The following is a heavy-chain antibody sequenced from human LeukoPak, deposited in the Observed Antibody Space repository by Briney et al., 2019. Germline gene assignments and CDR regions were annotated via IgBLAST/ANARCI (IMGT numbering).Heavy chain of an antibody. CDR3: ANHYDSSGYYYLNY. D-gene: IGHD3-22*01. CDR1: GXTFXSYA. Sequence: GXLXLXXAXSGXTFXSYAMSWVRQAPGKGLEWVSAISGSGGSTYYADSVKGRFTISRDNSKNTLYLQMNSLRAEDTAVYYCANHYDSSGYYYLNYWGQGTLVTVSS. CDR2: ISGSGGST. J-gene: IGHJ4*02. V-gene: IGHV3-23*01.